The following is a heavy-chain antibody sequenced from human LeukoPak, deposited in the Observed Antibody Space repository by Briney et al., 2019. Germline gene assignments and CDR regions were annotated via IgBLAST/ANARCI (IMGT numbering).Heavy chain of an antibody. CDR2: IIPIFGTA. V-gene: IGHV1-69*13. CDR3: AGAYSGYRLWYFDY. CDR1: GGTFSSYA. D-gene: IGHD3-22*01. Sequence: ASVEVSCKASGGTFSSYAISWVRQAPGQGLEWMGGIIPIFGTANYAQKFQGRVTITADESTSTAYMELSSLRSEDTAVYYCAGAYSGYRLWYFDYWGQGTLVTVSS. J-gene: IGHJ4*02.